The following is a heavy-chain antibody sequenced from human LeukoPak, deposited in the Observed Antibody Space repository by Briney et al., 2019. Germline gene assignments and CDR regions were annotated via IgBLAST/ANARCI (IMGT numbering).Heavy chain of an antibody. V-gene: IGHV4-59*08. CDR1: GGPITGYY. CDR3: ARHTLVAASSFDY. J-gene: IGHJ4*02. Sequence: SETLSLTCTVSGGPITGYYWSWIRQPPGKGLEWIGYIYYSGSTNYNPSLKSRVTISVDTSKNQFSLKLSSVTAADTAVYYCARHTLVAASSFDYWGQGTLVTVSS. CDR2: IYYSGST. D-gene: IGHD2-15*01.